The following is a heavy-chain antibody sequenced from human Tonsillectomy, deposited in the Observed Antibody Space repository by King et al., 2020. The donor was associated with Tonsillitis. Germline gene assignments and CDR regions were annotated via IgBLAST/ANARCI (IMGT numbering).Heavy chain of an antibody. Sequence: VQLVESGGGLVKPGGSLRLSCAASGFTFSSYSMNWVRQAPGKGLEWVSSISSSSSYIYYADSVKGRFTISRDNAKNSLYLQMNSLIAEDTAVYYCARDCGSSTSCYPYYYYGMDVWGQGTTVTVSS. V-gene: IGHV3-21*01. D-gene: IGHD2-2*01. CDR3: ARDCGSSTSCYPYYYYGMDV. J-gene: IGHJ6*02. CDR2: ISSSSSYI. CDR1: GFTFSSYS.